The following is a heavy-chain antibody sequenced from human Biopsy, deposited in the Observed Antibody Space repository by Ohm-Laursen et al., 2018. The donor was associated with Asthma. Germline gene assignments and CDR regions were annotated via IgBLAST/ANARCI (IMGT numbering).Heavy chain of an antibody. V-gene: IGHV1-46*01. J-gene: IGHJ4*02. Sequence: ASVKVSRKPSGYTFSTHFIHWMRQAPGQGLEWMGVIDPSGGSTTYPQKFLGRVTVTRDTSTSTVYMELSSLRSEDTAVYYCALSQFDYWGQGTLLTVSS. CDR3: ALSQFDY. CDR1: GYTFSTHF. CDR2: IDPSGGST.